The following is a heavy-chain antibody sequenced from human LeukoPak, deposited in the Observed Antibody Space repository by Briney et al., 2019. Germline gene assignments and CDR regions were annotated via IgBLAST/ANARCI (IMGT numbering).Heavy chain of an antibody. D-gene: IGHD2-2*01. CDR3: ARGQCSSPSCRYFDY. V-gene: IGHV3-66*01. CDR2: ITSGGNS. J-gene: IGHJ4*02. CDR1: GFTFSSYA. Sequence: PGGSLRLSCAASGFTFSSYAMTWVRQAPGKGLEWVSVITSGGNSYYADSVKGRFTISRDNSKNTLYLQMNSLRAEDTAVYYCARGQCSSPSCRYFDYWGQGTLVTVSS.